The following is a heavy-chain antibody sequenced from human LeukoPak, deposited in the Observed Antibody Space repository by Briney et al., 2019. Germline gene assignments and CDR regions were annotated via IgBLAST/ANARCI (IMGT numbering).Heavy chain of an antibody. J-gene: IGHJ4*02. CDR2: IKQDGSEK. V-gene: IGHV3-7*01. CDR1: GFTFSSYA. D-gene: IGHD4-23*01. Sequence: GGSLRLSCAASGFTFSSYAMSWVRQAPGKGLEWVANIKQDGSEKYYVDSVKGRFTISRDNAKNSLYLQMNSLRAEDTAVYYCARDPDYGGNSYYFDYWGQGTLVTVSS. CDR3: ARDPDYGGNSYYFDY.